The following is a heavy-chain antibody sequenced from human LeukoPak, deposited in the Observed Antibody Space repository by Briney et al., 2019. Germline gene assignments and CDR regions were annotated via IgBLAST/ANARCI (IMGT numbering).Heavy chain of an antibody. CDR1: GFTFSDYY. CDR3: ARDSDFWSGYYLDY. CDR2: ISSSGSTI. D-gene: IGHD3-3*01. V-gene: IGHV3-11*01. Sequence: GGSLRLSCAASGFTFSDYYMSWIRQAPWKGLEWVSYISSSGSTIYYADSVKGRFTISRDNAKNSLYLQMNSLRAEDTAVYYCARDSDFWSGYYLDYWGQGTLVTVSS. J-gene: IGHJ4*02.